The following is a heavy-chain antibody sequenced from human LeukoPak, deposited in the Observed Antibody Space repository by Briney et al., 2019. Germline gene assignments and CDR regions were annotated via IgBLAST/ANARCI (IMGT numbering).Heavy chain of an antibody. Sequence: PGGSLRLSCAASGFTVSSNQMNWVRQSPEKGLEWVAITYSGGTSFFAGSVQGRFTLSRDIAKNTVYLQMNSLRADDTAVYYCAREAIWYDSNGYVGPFDSWGQGTLVTVSS. V-gene: IGHV3-66*01. CDR3: AREAIWYDSNGYVGPFDS. J-gene: IGHJ4*02. CDR2: TYSGGTS. CDR1: GFTVSSNQ. D-gene: IGHD3-22*01.